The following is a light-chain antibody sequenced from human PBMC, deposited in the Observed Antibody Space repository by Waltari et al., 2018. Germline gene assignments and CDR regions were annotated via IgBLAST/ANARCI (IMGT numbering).Light chain of an antibody. J-gene: IGKJ2*01. V-gene: IGKV4-1*01. Sequence: DIVMTQSPDSLAVSLGERATIHCKASQSIFYSSNNKDYLAWYQLKPGQPPKLLIYWASTRESGVPDRFSGSGPGTDFTLTISSLQTEDVATYYCQQYRDTPYTFGQGTNLEI. CDR3: QQYRDTPYT. CDR1: QSIFYSSNNKDY. CDR2: WAS.